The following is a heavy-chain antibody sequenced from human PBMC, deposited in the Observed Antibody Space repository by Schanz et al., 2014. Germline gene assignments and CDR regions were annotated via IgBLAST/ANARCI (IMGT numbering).Heavy chain of an antibody. D-gene: IGHD2-2*01. J-gene: IGHJ6*04. CDR1: GFTFRVFA. Sequence: VQLLESGGGLVQPGGSLRLSCAASGFTFRVFAMNWVRQAPGKGLEWVSITYSGGSTYYADSVKGRFTISRDNAKNSLFLQMNSLSAEDTAVYFCARDLSSLIQGDVWGKGTTVTVSS. CDR2: ITYSGGST. V-gene: IGHV3-23*01. CDR3: ARDLSSLIQGDV.